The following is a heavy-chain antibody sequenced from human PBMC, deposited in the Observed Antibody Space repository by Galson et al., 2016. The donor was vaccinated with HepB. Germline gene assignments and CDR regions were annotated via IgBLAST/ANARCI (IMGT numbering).Heavy chain of an antibody. CDR2: ISSSSTV. CDR3: ARGGASCSGGSCYFWFDP. CDR1: GFTFGSYS. Sequence: SLRLSCAASGFTFGSYSMSWVRQAPGKGLEWVSYISSSSTVYNADSVKGRFTISRDNAKNSLYLQMNSLRAEDTAVYYCARGGASCSGGSCYFWFDPWGQGTPVTVSS. J-gene: IGHJ5*02. D-gene: IGHD2-15*01. V-gene: IGHV3-48*01.